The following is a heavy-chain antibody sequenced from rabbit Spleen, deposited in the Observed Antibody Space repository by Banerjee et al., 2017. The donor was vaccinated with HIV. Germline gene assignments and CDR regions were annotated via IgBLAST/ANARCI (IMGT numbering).Heavy chain of an antibody. Sequence: QEQLEESGGGLVKPEGSLTLTCKASGVSFSDKDVMCWVRQAPGKGLEWIGCIYTGGGTTYYASWAKGRFTVSITSSTTVTLQMTSQTAADTATYFCARNRDSGYSGYANGMDLRGPGTLVTVS. D-gene: IGHD1-1*01. CDR1: GVSFSDKDV. J-gene: IGHJ6*01. CDR2: IYTGGGTT. CDR3: ARNRDSGYSGYANGMDL. V-gene: IGHV1S45*01.